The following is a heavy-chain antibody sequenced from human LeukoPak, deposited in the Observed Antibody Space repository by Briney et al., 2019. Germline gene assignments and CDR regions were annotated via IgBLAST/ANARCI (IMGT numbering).Heavy chain of an antibody. CDR1: GGSISSSSYY. V-gene: IGHV4-39*07. D-gene: IGHD6-13*01. J-gene: IGHJ4*02. Sequence: ASETLSLSCTVSGGSISSSSYYWGWIRQPPGKGLEWIGSIYYSGSTYYNPSLKSRVTISVDTSKNQFSLKLSSVTAADTAVYYCARGRAVDYWGQGTLVTVSS. CDR3: ARGRAVDY. CDR2: IYYSGST.